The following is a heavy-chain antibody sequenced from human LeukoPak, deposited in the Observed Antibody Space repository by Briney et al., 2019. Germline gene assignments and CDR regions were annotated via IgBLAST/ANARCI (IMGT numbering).Heavy chain of an antibody. CDR2: IRGSGDNT. CDR3: AKVVGATIVRGAPFDY. D-gene: IGHD1-26*01. CDR1: GYSFRSHS. J-gene: IGHJ4*02. V-gene: IGHV3-23*01. Sequence: GGSLRLSCAGSGYSFRSHSMNWVRQAPGKGLEWVSGIRGSGDNTYYVDSVKGRFTISRDNSKNTLYLQLNSLRAEDTAVYYCAKVVGATIVRGAPFDYWGQGTLVTVSS.